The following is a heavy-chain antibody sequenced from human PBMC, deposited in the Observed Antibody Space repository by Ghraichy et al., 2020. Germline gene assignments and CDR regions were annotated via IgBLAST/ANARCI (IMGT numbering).Heavy chain of an antibody. V-gene: IGHV3-23*01. J-gene: IGHJ2*01. CDR1: GFTFSSYA. D-gene: IGHD4-17*01. CDR3: AKDHSGGDYPWYFDL. CDR2: ISGSGGST. Sequence: GGSLRLSCAASGFTFSSYAMSWVRQAPGKGLEWVSAISGSGGSTYYADSVKGRFTISRDNSKNTLYLQMNSLRAEDTAVYYCAKDHSGGDYPWYFDLWGRGTLVTVSS.